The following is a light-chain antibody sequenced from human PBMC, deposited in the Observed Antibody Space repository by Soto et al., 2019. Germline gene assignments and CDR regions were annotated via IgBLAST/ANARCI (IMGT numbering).Light chain of an antibody. V-gene: IGLV2-14*01. Sequence: QSVLTQPASVSGSPGQSITISCTGTSSDVGGYNYVSWYQQHPGKAPKLMIYDVSNRPSGVSNRFSGSKSGNTASLTISGLLAEDEADYYCSSYTSTLYVFGTGTKVTVL. CDR2: DVS. CDR3: SSYTSTLYV. CDR1: SSDVGGYNY. J-gene: IGLJ1*01.